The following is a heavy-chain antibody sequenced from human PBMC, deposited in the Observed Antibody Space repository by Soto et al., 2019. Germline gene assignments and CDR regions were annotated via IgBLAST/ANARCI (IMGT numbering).Heavy chain of an antibody. Sequence: SETLSLTCRRSGGSISSGGYSWSLIRQPPGKGLEWIGYIYHSGSTYYNPSLKSRVTISVDRSKNQFSLKLSSVTAADTAFYYCARVPSPWGQGTLVTVSS. CDR1: GGSISSGGYS. CDR2: IYHSGST. V-gene: IGHV4-30-2*01. CDR3: ARVPSP. J-gene: IGHJ5*02.